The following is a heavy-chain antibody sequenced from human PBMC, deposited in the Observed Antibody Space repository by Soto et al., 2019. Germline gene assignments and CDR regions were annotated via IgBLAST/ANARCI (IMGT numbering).Heavy chain of an antibody. CDR3: ARDKITGLFDY. V-gene: IGHV1-46*01. D-gene: IGHD2-8*02. J-gene: IGHJ4*02. Sequence: ASVKVSCKASGYSFTTYYMQWVRQAPGQGLEWMGIVNPNGGFTNYAQKFQGRVTMTRDTSTSTVYMELSSLKSEDTAVYYCARDKITGLFDYWGQGTLVTVSS. CDR2: VNPNGGFT. CDR1: GYSFTTYY.